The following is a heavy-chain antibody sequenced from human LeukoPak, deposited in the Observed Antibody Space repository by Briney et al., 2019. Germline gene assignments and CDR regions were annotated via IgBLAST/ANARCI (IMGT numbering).Heavy chain of an antibody. J-gene: IGHJ4*02. CDR1: GGTFSSYA. V-gene: IGHV1-69*05. D-gene: IGHD2-2*02. CDR2: IIPIFGTA. CDR3: ARGCSSTSCYIRGQGYHFDY. Sequence: SVKVSCKASGGTFSSYAISWVRQAPGQGLEWMGGIIPIFGTANYAQKFQGRVTITTDESTSTAYMELSSLRSEDTAVYYCARGCSSTSCYIRGQGYHFDYWGQGTLVTVSS.